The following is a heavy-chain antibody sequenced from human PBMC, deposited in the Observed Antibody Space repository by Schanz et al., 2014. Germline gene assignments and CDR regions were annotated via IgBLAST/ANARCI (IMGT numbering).Heavy chain of an antibody. CDR2: ISSSSIYT. CDR1: GFTFSDYY. V-gene: IGHV3-11*06. J-gene: IGHJ1*01. D-gene: IGHD6-19*01. Sequence: QVQLVESGGTLVKPGGSLRLSCVVSGFTFSDYYMSWIRQAPGKGLEWVSYISSSSIYTNYADSVKGRFTISRDNAKNSLYLQMNSLRAEDTAVYYCARERTSWQWLARGCFQHWGQGTLVSVSS. CDR3: ARERTSWQWLARGCFQH.